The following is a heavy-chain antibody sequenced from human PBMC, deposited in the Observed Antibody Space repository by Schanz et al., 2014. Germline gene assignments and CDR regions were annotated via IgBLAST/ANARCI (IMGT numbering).Heavy chain of an antibody. CDR2: INSVGSNT. D-gene: IGHD3-9*01. Sequence: EVQLVESGGGLVQPGGSLRLSCAASGFTFSSHWMHWVRQDPGKGLVWVARINSVGSNTDYADSVTGRFTISRDNAKNTLYLQMNSLRADDTAVYYCAKAADWPVTRFDPWGQGTPITVSS. CDR1: GFTFSSHW. J-gene: IGHJ5*02. CDR3: AKAADWPVTRFDP. V-gene: IGHV3-74*02.